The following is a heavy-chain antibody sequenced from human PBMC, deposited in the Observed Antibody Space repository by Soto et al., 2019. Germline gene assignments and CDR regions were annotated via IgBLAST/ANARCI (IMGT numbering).Heavy chain of an antibody. CDR2: IHSSGNT. D-gene: IGHD3-22*01. CDR1: GTSVSGANW. Sequence: QVQLQESGPGLVDPLGTLSLTCAVSGTSVSGANWWGWVRPPPGKGLEWIGEIHSSGNTDYNPSLKSRVSISRDMSKNEFSLKLTSVTAADTAVYYCARTGPYSSGNDWGQGTLVTVSS. V-gene: IGHV4-4*02. CDR3: ARTGPYSSGND. J-gene: IGHJ4*02.